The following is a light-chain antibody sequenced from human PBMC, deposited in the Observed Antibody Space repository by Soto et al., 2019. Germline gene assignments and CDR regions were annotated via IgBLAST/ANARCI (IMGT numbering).Light chain of an antibody. CDR3: QQYSQWPPWT. Sequence: EIVMTQSPATLSVSPGETVTLSCRASQSLRSNLAWYQQKPGQAPRLLIYGASTRVTGTPARFSGSGSGTEFTLTISSLQSEDFAVYYCQQYSQWPPWTFGQGTKVEIK. CDR1: QSLRSN. J-gene: IGKJ1*01. CDR2: GAS. V-gene: IGKV3-15*01.